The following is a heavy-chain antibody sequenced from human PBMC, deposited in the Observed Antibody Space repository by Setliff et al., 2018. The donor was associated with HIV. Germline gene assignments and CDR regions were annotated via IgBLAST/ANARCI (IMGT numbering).Heavy chain of an antibody. J-gene: IGHJ1*01. CDR1: GLTGLTFSNYA. D-gene: IGHD2-2*01. CDR2: ISGSGGNT. CDR3: AKGPPGLRYCSSTSCSSSGYFQH. V-gene: IGHV3-23*01. Sequence: GGSLRLSCAASGLTGLTFSNYAMNWVRQAPGKGLEWVSCISGSGGNTYYADSVKGRFTISRDNSKNTLSLQMNSLRAEYTAVYYCAKGPPGLRYCSSTSCSSSGYFQHWGQGTLVTVSS.